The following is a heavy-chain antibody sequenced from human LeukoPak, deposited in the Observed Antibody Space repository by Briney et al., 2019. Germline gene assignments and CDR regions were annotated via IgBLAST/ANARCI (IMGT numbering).Heavy chain of an antibody. CDR1: GFTFSSYG. CDR3: AKRLWSGEIPY. J-gene: IGHJ4*02. Sequence: GGSLRLSCAASGFTFSSYGMHWVRQAPGKGLEWVAVIWYDGSNKYYADSVKGRFTISRDDSENTLFLQMNSLRADDTAVYFCAKRLWSGEIPYWGQGTLVTVSS. V-gene: IGHV3-33*06. CDR2: IWYDGSNK. D-gene: IGHD3-10*01.